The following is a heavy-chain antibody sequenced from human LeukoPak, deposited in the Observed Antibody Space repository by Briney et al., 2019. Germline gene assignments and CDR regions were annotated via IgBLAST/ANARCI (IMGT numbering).Heavy chain of an antibody. CDR3: ASVMLGIVGATIGYFDY. V-gene: IGHV4-39*01. CDR2: IYHSGST. D-gene: IGHD1-26*01. CDR1: GGSISSSSYH. J-gene: IGHJ4*02. Sequence: SETLSLTCTVSGGSISSSSYHWGWIRQPPGKGLEWIGSIYHSGSTYYNPSLKSRVTISVDTSKNQFSLKLSSVTAADTAVYYCASVMLGIVGATIGYFDYWGQGTLVTVSS.